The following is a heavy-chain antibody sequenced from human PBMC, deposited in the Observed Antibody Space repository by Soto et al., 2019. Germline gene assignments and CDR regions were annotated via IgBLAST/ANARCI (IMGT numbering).Heavy chain of an antibody. CDR2: IYDSGNT. J-gene: IGHJ3*02. V-gene: IGHV4-31*03. Sequence: QVQLQESGPGLVKPSQTLSLTCTVSGGSISSGGYYWNWIRQHPGKGLEWIGFIYDSGNTYYNPSLKLRVNLSVDTSKNQFSLELSSVTAADTAVYYCAREPSQQLTDTFDIWGQGTMVTVSS. D-gene: IGHD1-1*01. CDR1: GGSISSGGYY. CDR3: AREPSQQLTDTFDI.